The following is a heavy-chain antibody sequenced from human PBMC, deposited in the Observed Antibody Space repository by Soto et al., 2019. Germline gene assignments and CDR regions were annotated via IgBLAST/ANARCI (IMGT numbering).Heavy chain of an antibody. Sequence: GGFLRLSRAASGFTFSSSVVHCVRQDPGKGLEWLAVISYDGSTKYYADSVKARFTISRDNSKHTLYLHMNSLRAEDTAVYYCAKDLDTAMAGYYYYYGMDVWGQGT. V-gene: IGHV3-30*18. CDR2: ISYDGSTK. CDR1: GFTFSSSV. CDR3: AKDLDTAMAGYYYYYGMDV. J-gene: IGHJ6*02. D-gene: IGHD5-18*01.